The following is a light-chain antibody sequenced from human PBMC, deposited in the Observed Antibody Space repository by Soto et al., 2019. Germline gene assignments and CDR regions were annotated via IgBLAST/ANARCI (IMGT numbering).Light chain of an antibody. Sequence: AIQMTQSPSSLSASVGDRVTIACRASQGIRNDLGWYQQKPGKAPKLLIYAASNLQSGVPSRFSGGGSGTDFTLIISSLQPEDFATYYCAQDYIFPRTFGQGTKVEIK. CDR2: AAS. CDR1: QGIRND. CDR3: AQDYIFPRT. V-gene: IGKV1-6*01. J-gene: IGKJ1*01.